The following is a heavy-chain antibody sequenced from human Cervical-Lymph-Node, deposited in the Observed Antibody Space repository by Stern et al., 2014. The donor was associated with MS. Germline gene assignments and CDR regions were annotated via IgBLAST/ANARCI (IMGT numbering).Heavy chain of an antibody. D-gene: IGHD2/OR15-2a*01. J-gene: IGHJ6*02. CDR1: GFTLTDYY. V-gene: IGHV3-11*01. Sequence: VQLEESGGGLVKPGGSLRLSCAASGFTLTDYYMSWIRQAPGKGLEWVGYISSGATVIYYADSVKGRFTISTDNAQNSLYLQMNSLRAEDTAVYYCARPSFLYGMDVWGQGTTVTVSS. CDR2: ISSGATVI. CDR3: ARPSFLYGMDV.